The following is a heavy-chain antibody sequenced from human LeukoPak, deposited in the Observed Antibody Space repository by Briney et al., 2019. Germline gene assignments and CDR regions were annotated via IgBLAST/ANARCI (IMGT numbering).Heavy chain of an antibody. CDR3: AKGSGSYYYYYGMDV. D-gene: IGHD1-26*01. CDR2: ISWNSGSI. V-gene: IGHV3-9*01. Sequence: RAGGSLRLSCAASGFTFDDYAMHWVRQAPGKGLEWVSGISWNSGSIGYADSVKGRFTISRDNAKNSLYLQMNSLRAEDTALYYCAKGSGSYYYYYGMDVWGQGTTVTVSS. J-gene: IGHJ6*02. CDR1: GFTFDDYA.